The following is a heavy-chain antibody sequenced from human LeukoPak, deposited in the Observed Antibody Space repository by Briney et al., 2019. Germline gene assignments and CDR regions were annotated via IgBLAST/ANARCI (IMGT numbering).Heavy chain of an antibody. CDR2: ISSSSSYI. CDR1: GFTFSSYS. CDR3: ARVQEGYSEVDY. D-gene: IGHD2-21*01. Sequence: GGSLRLSCAASGFTFSSYSMNWVRQAPGNGLEWVSSISSSSSYIYYADSVKGRFTISRDNAKNSLYLQMNSLRAEDTAVYYCARVQEGYSEVDYWGQGTLVTVSS. J-gene: IGHJ4*02. V-gene: IGHV3-21*01.